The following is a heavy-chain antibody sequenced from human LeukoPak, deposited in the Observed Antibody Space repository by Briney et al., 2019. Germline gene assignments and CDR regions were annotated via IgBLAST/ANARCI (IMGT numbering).Heavy chain of an antibody. CDR1: GFTVSDYY. CDR2: ISSSGSTI. CDR3: AKPTVLLGYCSSTSCSPFDY. J-gene: IGHJ4*02. D-gene: IGHD2-2*01. V-gene: IGHV3-11*01. Sequence: PGGSLRLSCAVSGFTVSDYYMTWIRQAPGKGLVWVSYISSSGSTIYYGDFVKGRFTISRDNSKNTLYLQMNSLRAEDTAVYYCAKPTVLLGYCSSTSCSPFDYWGQGTLVTVSS.